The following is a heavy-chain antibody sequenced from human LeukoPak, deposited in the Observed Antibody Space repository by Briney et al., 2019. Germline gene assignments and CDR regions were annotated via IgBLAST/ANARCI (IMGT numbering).Heavy chain of an antibody. CDR1: GGSFSGYY. Sequence: SETLSLTCAVYGGSFSGYYWGWIRQPPGKGLEWIGEINHSGSTNYNPSLKSRVTISVDTSKNQFSLKLSSVTAADTAVYYCARVDTAMVRNFDYWGQGTLVTVSS. D-gene: IGHD5-18*01. V-gene: IGHV4-34*01. CDR3: ARVDTAMVRNFDY. CDR2: INHSGST. J-gene: IGHJ4*02.